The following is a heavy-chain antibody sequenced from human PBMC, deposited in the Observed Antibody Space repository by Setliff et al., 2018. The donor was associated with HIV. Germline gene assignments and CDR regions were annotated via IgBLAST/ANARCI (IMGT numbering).Heavy chain of an antibody. J-gene: IGHJ4*02. Sequence: PGGSLRLSCAASGFTFSSYSMNWVRQAPGKGLEWVSYISSGGTTMYYADSVRGRFTVSRDNAKNSLFLEMKTLRAEDTAIYYCARETLGTPYYFNYWGQGTLVTVSS. D-gene: IGHD1-26*01. CDR3: ARETLGTPYYFNY. CDR1: GFTFSSYS. V-gene: IGHV3-48*01. CDR2: ISSGGTTM.